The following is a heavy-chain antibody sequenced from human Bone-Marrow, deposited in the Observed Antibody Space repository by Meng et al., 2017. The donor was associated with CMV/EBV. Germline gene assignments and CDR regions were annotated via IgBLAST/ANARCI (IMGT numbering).Heavy chain of an antibody. J-gene: IGHJ4*02. CDR1: GFIFSTYA. D-gene: IGHD6-6*01. V-gene: IGHV3-23*01. Sequence: GFIFSTYAISWVRQAPGQGLDWVSVISGSGGGTYYADSVKGRFTISRDNSKNTLYLQMNSLRAEDTAVYYCAKVRFQYSSSLYYFDYWGQGTLVTVSS. CDR2: ISGSGGGT. CDR3: AKVRFQYSSSLYYFDY.